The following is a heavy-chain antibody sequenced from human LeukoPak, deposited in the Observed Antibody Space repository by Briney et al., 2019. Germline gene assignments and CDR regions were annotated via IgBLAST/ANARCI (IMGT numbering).Heavy chain of an antibody. CDR2: IFYTGRA. V-gene: IGHV4-59*08. Sequence: SETLSLTCTVSRGSISPDHCAWIRQPPAKALEWIGYIFYTGRARYNPSLEGRATLTVDMSKNQVSLKLRSVTAADTATYYCARLVDGANTRVDSWGQGTLVTVSS. CDR1: RGSISPDH. J-gene: IGHJ4*02. D-gene: IGHD4/OR15-4a*01. CDR3: ARLVDGANTRVDS.